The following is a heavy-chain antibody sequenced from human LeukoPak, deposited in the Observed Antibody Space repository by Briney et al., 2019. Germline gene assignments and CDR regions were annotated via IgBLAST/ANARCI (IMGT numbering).Heavy chain of an antibody. CDR1: GGSFSGYY. J-gene: IGHJ5*02. CDR2: INHSGST. V-gene: IGHV4-34*01. D-gene: IGHD2-2*01. Sequence: SETLSLTCAVYGGSFSGYYWSWIRQPPGKGLEWIGEINHSGSTNYNPSLKSRVTISVDTSKNQFSLKLSSVTDADTAVYYCARPGYCSSTSCYSWFDPWGQGTLVTVSS. CDR3: ARPGYCSSTSCYSWFDP.